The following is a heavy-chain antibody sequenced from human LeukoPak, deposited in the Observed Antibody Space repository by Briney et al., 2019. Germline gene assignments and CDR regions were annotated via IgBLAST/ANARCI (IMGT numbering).Heavy chain of an antibody. CDR1: GFTFSSYG. V-gene: IGHV3-30*03. CDR3: ARDNVLMVYAIPGYYYYGMDV. Sequence: GRSLRLSCAASGFTFSSYGMHWVRQAPGKGLEGVAVISYDGSNKYYADSVKGRFTISRDNAKNSLYLQMNSLRAEDTAVYYCARDNVLMVYAIPGYYYYGMDVWGQGTTVTVSS. CDR2: ISYDGSNK. D-gene: IGHD2-8*01. J-gene: IGHJ6*02.